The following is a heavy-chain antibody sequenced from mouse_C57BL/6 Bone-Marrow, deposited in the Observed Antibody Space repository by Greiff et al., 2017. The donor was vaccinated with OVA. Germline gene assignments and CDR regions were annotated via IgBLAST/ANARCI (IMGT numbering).Heavy chain of an antibody. J-gene: IGHJ4*01. CDR1: GFTFSSYG. CDR3: ARQGECYCGSSSCAMDY. Sequence: EVKLVESGGDLVKPGGSLKLSCAASGFTFSSYGMSWVRQTPDKRLEWVATISSGGSYTYYPGSVKGRFTLSRDNAPNTLYLQMSSLKSEDTAMYYCARQGECYCGSSSCAMDYWGQGTSVTVSA. CDR2: ISSGGSYT. V-gene: IGHV5-6*01. D-gene: IGHD1-1*01.